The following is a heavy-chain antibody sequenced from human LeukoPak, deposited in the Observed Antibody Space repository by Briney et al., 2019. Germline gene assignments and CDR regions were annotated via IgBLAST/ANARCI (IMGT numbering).Heavy chain of an antibody. D-gene: IGHD5-24*01. J-gene: IGHJ3*02. V-gene: IGHV4-4*09. Sequence: SETLSLTCSVSGTSITPYSWSWIRQPPGRGLEWIGYFYTSGNTHQNPSLKSRVTMSIDASKNQFSLRLSSVTAADTTVYYCARHRAEMATIIDDTFDMWGQGTMVTVSS. CDR3: ARHRAEMATIIDDTFDM. CDR1: GTSITPYS. CDR2: FYTSGNT.